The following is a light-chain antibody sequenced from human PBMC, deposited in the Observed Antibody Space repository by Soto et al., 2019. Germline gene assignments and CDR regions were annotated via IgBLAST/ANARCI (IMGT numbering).Light chain of an antibody. CDR1: SSDVGGCNC. CDR2: EVN. Sequence: QSALTQPASVSGSPGRSITISCTGTSSDVGGCNCVSWYQQHPGKAPKLMIYEVNNRPSGVSNRFSGSKSGNTASLTISGLQAEDEADYYCSSFTSTSTYVFGTGTKLTVL. V-gene: IGLV2-14*01. CDR3: SSFTSTSTYV. J-gene: IGLJ1*01.